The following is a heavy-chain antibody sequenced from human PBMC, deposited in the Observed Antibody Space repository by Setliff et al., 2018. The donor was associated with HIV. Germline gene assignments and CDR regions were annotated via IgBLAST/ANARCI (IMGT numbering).Heavy chain of an antibody. CDR3: AKDRYYYGTSGPYFDY. CDR1: GFTFSTYG. D-gene: IGHD3-22*01. V-gene: IGHV3-30*02. J-gene: IGHJ4*02. Sequence: GGSLRLSCAASGFTFSTYGMHWVRQAPGKGLEWVAFIRYDEINNYYAESVKGRFTISRDNSKNTLYLQMNSLRAEDTAVYYCAKDRYYYGTSGPYFDYWGQGTLVTVSS. CDR2: IRYDEINN.